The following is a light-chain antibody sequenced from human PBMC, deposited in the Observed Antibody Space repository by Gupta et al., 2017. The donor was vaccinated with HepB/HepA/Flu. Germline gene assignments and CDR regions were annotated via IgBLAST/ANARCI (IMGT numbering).Light chain of an antibody. V-gene: IGKV1-5*03. Sequence: DIKMTKYSSTLSASVGDRVTITCRASQSISSWLAWYQQKPGKAPKLLIYTASSLESGVPSRFSGSGSGTEFTLTISRLQPDDFATYYCQQYNSYPRTFGGGTKVEIK. J-gene: IGKJ4*02. CDR2: TAS. CDR1: QSISSW. CDR3: QQYNSYPRT.